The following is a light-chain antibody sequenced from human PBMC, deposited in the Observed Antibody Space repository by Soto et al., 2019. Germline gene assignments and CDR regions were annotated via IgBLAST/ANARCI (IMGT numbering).Light chain of an antibody. CDR3: QQRGYWPPWT. J-gene: IGKJ1*01. Sequence: EIVLTQSPGTLSLSPGERATLSCRASQSVGSYLAWYQHKPGQAPRLLIYDASNRATGIPGWFSGSGSGTDFTLTISSLEPEDSGVYYCQQRGYWPPWTFCQGTKVEIK. V-gene: IGKV3-11*01. CDR2: DAS. CDR1: QSVGSY.